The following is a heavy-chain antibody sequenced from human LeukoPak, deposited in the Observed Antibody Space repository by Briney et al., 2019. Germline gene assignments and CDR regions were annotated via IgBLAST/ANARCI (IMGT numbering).Heavy chain of an antibody. Sequence: GGSLRLSCAASGFSLSAYWMTWVRQAPGKGLEWVAVISYDGSNKYYADSVKGRFTISRDNSKNTLYLQMNSLRAEDTAVYYCASHYEYSSSWYFDYWGQGTLVTVSS. CDR3: ASHYEYSSSWYFDY. V-gene: IGHV3-30-3*01. CDR1: GFSLSAYW. D-gene: IGHD6-13*01. J-gene: IGHJ4*02. CDR2: ISYDGSNK.